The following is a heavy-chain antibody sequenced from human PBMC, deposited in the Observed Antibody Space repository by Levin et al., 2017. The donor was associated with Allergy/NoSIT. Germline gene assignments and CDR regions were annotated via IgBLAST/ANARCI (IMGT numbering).Heavy chain of an antibody. CDR3: ARASKNSLNWFDP. D-gene: IGHD2-21*01. CDR1: GFTFSSYG. Sequence: SCAASGFTFSSYGMHWVRQAPGKGLEWVAVIWYDGSNKYYADSVKGRFTISRDNSKNTLYLQMNSLRAEDTAVYYCARASKNSLNWFDPWGQGTLVTVSS. CDR2: IWYDGSNK. V-gene: IGHV3-33*01. J-gene: IGHJ5*02.